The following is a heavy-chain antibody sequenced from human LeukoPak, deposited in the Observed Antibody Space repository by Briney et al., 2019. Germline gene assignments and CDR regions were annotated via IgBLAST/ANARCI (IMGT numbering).Heavy chain of an antibody. CDR3: ALRRPFGAFDI. J-gene: IGHJ3*02. D-gene: IGHD3-16*01. CDR1: GGSISSYY. CDR2: IYYSGST. Sequence: SETLSLTCTVSGGSISSYYWSWIRQPPGKGLEWIGYIYYSGSTNYSPSLKSRVTISIDTSKNQFSLKLSSVTAADTAVYYCALRRPFGAFDIWGQGTMVTVSS. V-gene: IGHV4-59*08.